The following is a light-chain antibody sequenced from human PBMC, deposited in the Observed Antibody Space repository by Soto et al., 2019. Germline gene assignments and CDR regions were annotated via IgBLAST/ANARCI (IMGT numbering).Light chain of an antibody. V-gene: IGKV3-11*01. CDR2: DAS. J-gene: IGKJ2*01. CDR3: QQRSNWPPRT. Sequence: EIVLTQSPATLSLSPGERATLSCRASQSVSTYLAWYQQKPGQAPRHLIYDASNRATGIPGRFSGSGSGTDFTLTISSLEPEDFAVYYCQQRSNWPPRTFGQGTKLEIK. CDR1: QSVSTY.